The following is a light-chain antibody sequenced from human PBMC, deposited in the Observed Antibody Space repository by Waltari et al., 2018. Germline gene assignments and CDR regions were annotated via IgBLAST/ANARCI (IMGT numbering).Light chain of an antibody. J-gene: IGLJ3*02. V-gene: IGLV3-25*03. CDR3: QSADISGSYWV. Sequence: SYELTQPPSVSVSPGQTARITCSGDALPKQSVYWYQQKPGQAPVVMIYKDNERPSGIPERFSGSNSGTTVTLSISGVQAEDEADYYCQSADISGSYWVFGGGTKLTVL. CDR2: KDN. CDR1: ALPKQS.